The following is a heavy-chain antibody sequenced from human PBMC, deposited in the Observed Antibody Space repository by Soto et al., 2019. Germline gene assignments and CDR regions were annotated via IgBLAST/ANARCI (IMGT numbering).Heavy chain of an antibody. Sequence: EVELLESGGGLVQPGGSLRLSCAASGFTFSSYAMSWVRRAPGKGLEWVSGISGSGRITKYADSVKGRFIISRDNFKNTLFLKMNSLRAEDTAVYYGAKDVHYDIVTGIEYFHHWAQGTLVTVSS. CDR1: GFTFSSYA. J-gene: IGHJ1*01. V-gene: IGHV3-23*01. CDR3: AKDVHYDIVTGIEYFHH. CDR2: ISGSGRIT. D-gene: IGHD3-9*01.